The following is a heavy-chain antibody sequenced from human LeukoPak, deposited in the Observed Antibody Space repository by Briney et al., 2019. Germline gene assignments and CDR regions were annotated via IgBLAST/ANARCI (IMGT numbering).Heavy chain of an antibody. J-gene: IGHJ4*02. CDR2: ISSSSSYI. Sequence: GGSLRLSCAASGFTFSSYSMNWVRQAPGKGLEWVSSISSSSSYIYYADSVKGRFTISRDNAKNSLYLQMNSLRAEDTAVYYCARVGMATPHFDYWGQGTLVTVSS. CDR3: ARVGMATPHFDY. CDR1: GFTFSSYS. D-gene: IGHD5-24*01. V-gene: IGHV3-21*01.